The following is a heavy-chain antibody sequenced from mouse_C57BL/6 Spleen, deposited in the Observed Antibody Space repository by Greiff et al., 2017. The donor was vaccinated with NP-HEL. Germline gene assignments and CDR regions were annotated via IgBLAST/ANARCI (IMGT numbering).Heavy chain of an antibody. CDR1: GFNIKDDY. Sequence: VHVKQSGAELVRPGASVKLSCTASGFNIKDDYMHWVKQRPEQGLEWIGWIDPENGDTEYASKFQGKATITADTSSNTAYLQLSSLTSEDTAVYYCTTGDYGTWYFDVWGTGTTVTVSS. D-gene: IGHD2-1*01. CDR3: TTGDYGTWYFDV. CDR2: IDPENGDT. J-gene: IGHJ1*03. V-gene: IGHV14-4*01.